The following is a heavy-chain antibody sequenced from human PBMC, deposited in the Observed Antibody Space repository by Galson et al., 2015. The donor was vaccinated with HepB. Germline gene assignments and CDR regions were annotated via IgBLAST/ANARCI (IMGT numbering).Heavy chain of an antibody. CDR1: GFTFGDYA. CDR2: IRGKAYGGTT. D-gene: IGHD4-17*01. J-gene: IGHJ3*02. V-gene: IGHV3-49*04. CDR3: SRGYGDYVVSAFDI. Sequence: SLRLSCAASGFTFGDYAMSWVRQAPGKGLEWVGFIRGKAYGGTTEYAASVKGRFTISTDDSKSIAYLQMNSLKTEDTAVYYCSRGYGDYVVSAFDIWGQGTMVTVSS.